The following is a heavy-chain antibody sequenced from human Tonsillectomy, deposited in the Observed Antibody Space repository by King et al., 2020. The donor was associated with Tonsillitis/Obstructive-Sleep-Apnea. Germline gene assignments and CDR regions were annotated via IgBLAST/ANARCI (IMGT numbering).Heavy chain of an antibody. Sequence: VQLVESGGGVVQPGGSLRLSCAASGFTFDDYAMHWVRQAPGKGLEWVSLISGDGGSTYYADSVKGRFTISRDNSKNSLYLQMNSLRTEDTALYYCAKDMGLRTYCSSTSCYPRYYYYMDVWGKGTTVTVSS. CDR3: AKDMGLRTYCSSTSCYPRYYYYMDV. D-gene: IGHD2-2*01. CDR1: GFTFDDYA. CDR2: ISGDGGST. V-gene: IGHV3-43*02. J-gene: IGHJ6*03.